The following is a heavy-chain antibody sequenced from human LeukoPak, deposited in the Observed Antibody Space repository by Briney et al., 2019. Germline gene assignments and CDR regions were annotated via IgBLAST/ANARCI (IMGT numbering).Heavy chain of an antibody. CDR1: GFTFSNYN. CDR3: ARDSGGYFDRNHFGY. V-gene: IGHV3-21*01. Sequence: PGGSLRLSCAVSGFTFSNYNMNWVRQAPGKGLEWVSFISSSSSYIYYADSVKGRFTISRDNAKNSLYLQMNSLRAEDTAVYYCARDSGGYFDRNHFGYWGQGTLVTVSS. J-gene: IGHJ4*02. CDR2: ISSSSSYI. D-gene: IGHD3-9*01.